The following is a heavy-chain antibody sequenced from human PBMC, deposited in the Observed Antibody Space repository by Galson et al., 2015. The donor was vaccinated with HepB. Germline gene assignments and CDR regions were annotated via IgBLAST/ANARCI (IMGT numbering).Heavy chain of an antibody. CDR3: AKGGRRFLEWLPFDY. J-gene: IGHJ4*02. V-gene: IGHV3-23*01. Sequence: SLRLSCAASGFTFSSYAMSWVRQAPGKGLEWVSAISGSGGSTYYADSVKGRFTISRDNSKNTLYLQMNSLRAEDTAVYYCAKGGRRFLEWLPFDYWGQGTLVTVSS. CDR1: GFTFSSYA. CDR2: ISGSGGST. D-gene: IGHD3-3*01.